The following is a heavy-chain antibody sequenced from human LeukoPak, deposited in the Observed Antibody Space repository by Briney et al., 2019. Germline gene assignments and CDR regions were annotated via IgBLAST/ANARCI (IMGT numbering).Heavy chain of an antibody. Sequence: GGSLRLSCAASGFTFSTYAMSWVRQAPGKGLEWVSLISGSGGSTYYADSVKGRFTISRDNSKNTLYLQMNSLRGEDTAVYYCAKDFSGYSYGIGYWGQGTLVTVSS. V-gene: IGHV3-23*01. CDR2: ISGSGGST. CDR3: AKDFSGYSYGIGY. CDR1: GFTFSTYA. J-gene: IGHJ4*02. D-gene: IGHD5-18*01.